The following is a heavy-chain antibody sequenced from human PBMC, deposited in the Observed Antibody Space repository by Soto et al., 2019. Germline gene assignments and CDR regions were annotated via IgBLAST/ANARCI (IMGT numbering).Heavy chain of an antibody. CDR3: ARRTASADFDY. CDR2: INAGNGNT. J-gene: IGHJ4*02. Sequence: ASVKVSCKASGGTLSSYTFSWVRQAPGQRLEWMGWINAGNGNTKYSQKFQGRVTITRDTSASTAYMELSSLRSEDTAVYYCARRTASADFDYWGQGTLVTVSS. V-gene: IGHV1-3*01. D-gene: IGHD6-19*01. CDR1: GGTLSSYT.